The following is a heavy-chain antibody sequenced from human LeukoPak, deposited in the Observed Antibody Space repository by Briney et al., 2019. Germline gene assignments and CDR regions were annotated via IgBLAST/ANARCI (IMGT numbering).Heavy chain of an antibody. CDR2: IYYSGST. CDR3: ARTLYYDFWSGHSDAFDI. J-gene: IGHJ3*02. CDR1: GFTFTSFA. Sequence: LRPSCAASGFTFTSFAMSWVRQAPGKGLEWIGYIYYSGSTYYNPSLKSRVTISVDTSKNQFSLKLSSVTAADTAVYYCARTLYYDFWSGHSDAFDIWGQGTMVTVSS. V-gene: IGHV4-30-4*07. D-gene: IGHD3-3*01.